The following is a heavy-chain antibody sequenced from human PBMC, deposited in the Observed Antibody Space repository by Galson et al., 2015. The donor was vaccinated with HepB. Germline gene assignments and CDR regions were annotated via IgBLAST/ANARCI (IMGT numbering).Heavy chain of an antibody. CDR1: GGTFSSYA. Sequence: SVKVSCKASGGTFSSYAISWVRQAPGQGLEWMGRIIPILGIANYAQKFQGRVTITADKSTSTAYMELSSLRSEDTAVYYCARGSSMVRGVIRINYYGMDVWGQGTTVTVSS. J-gene: IGHJ6*02. CDR3: ARGSSMVRGVIRINYYGMDV. D-gene: IGHD3-10*01. V-gene: IGHV1-69*04. CDR2: IIPILGIA.